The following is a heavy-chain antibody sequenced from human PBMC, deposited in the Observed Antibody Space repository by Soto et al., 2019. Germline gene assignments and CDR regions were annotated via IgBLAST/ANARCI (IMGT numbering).Heavy chain of an antibody. Sequence: ELQLLESGGGLVQPGGSLRLSCAASGFTFSSYAMSWVRQAPGKGLEWVSAISGSGGSTYYADSVKGRFTISRDNSKNTLYLQMNSLRAEYTAVYYCAKSIDTAMVIDWYFDLWGRGTLVTVSS. CDR1: GFTFSSYA. CDR3: AKSIDTAMVIDWYFDL. CDR2: ISGSGGST. J-gene: IGHJ2*01. V-gene: IGHV3-23*01. D-gene: IGHD5-18*01.